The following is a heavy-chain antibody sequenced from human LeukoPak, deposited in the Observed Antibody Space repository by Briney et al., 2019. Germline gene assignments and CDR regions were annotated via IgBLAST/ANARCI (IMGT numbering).Heavy chain of an antibody. D-gene: IGHD3-10*01. CDR2: INLNNGGT. CDR3: ARTAGGSGRWGDNWFDP. J-gene: IGHJ5*02. CDR1: GYTFTGSY. V-gene: IGHV1-2*02. Sequence: ASVKVSCKASGYTFTGSYMHWVRQAPGQGLEWVGWINLNNGGTNHAQKFQGRVTMTSDTSISTADMELSSLRFDDTAVYYCARTAGGSGRWGDNWFDPWGQGTLVTVSS.